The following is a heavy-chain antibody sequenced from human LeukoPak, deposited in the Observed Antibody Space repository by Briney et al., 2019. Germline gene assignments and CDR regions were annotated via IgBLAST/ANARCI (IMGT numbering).Heavy chain of an antibody. CDR2: INNDGSTT. V-gene: IGHV3-74*01. CDR3: ARDVASYPTD. D-gene: IGHD4-17*01. J-gene: IGHJ4*02. Sequence: GGSLRLSCAASGFTFSSDWMHWVRQAPGKGLVWVSRINNDGSTTAHADSVKGRFTISRDTSKNTLYLQMNSLRAEDTGVYYCARDVASYPTDWGQGTLVTVSS. CDR1: GFTFSSDW.